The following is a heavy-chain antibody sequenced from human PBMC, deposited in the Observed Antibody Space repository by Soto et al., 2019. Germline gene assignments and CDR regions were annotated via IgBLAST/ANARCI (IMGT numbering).Heavy chain of an antibody. D-gene: IGHD3-22*01. CDR2: INPNSGGT. V-gene: IGHV1-2*02. J-gene: IGHJ4*02. Sequence: ASVKVSCKASGYTFTDYYIHWVRQAPGQGLEWLGWINPNSGGTHYAQKFQGRVTLTRDTSSSTAYMELSRLSSDDTAVYHCAKDRDDYDSSGYSYYFDYWGQGSLVTVSS. CDR3: AKDRDDYDSSGYSYYFDY. CDR1: GYTFTDYY.